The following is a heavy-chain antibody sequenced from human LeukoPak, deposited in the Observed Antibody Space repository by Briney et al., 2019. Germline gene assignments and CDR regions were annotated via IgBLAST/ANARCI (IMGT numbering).Heavy chain of an antibody. V-gene: IGHV3-48*03. CDR3: ARVSSGSSSDHLGY. CDR1: GFTFSSYE. CDR2: IISSGSTI. Sequence: GGSLRLSCAASGFTFSSYEMNWVRQAPGQGLEWVSYIISSGSTIYYADSVKGRFTISRDNAKNSLYLQMNSLRAEDTAVYYCARVSSGSSSDHLGYWGQGTLVTVSS. J-gene: IGHJ4*02. D-gene: IGHD6-6*01.